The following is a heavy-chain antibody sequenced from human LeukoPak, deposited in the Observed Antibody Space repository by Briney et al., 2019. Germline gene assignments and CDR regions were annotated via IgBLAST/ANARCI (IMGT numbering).Heavy chain of an antibody. CDR2: ISAYNGNT. V-gene: IGHV1-18*01. Sequence: ASVKVSFKASGYTFTSYGISWVRQAPGQGLEWMGWISAYNGNTNYAQKLQGRVTMTTDTSTSTAYMELRSLRSDDTAVYYCARGGRRAVAGLEYYYYYMDVWGKGTTVTVSS. J-gene: IGHJ6*03. D-gene: IGHD6-19*01. CDR1: GYTFTSYG. CDR3: ARGGRRAVAGLEYYYYYMDV.